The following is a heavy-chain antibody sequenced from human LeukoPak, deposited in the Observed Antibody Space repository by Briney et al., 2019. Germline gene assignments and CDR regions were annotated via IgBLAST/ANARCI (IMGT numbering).Heavy chain of an antibody. V-gene: IGHV3-21*01. CDR2: ISSSSSYI. D-gene: IGHD3-22*01. CDR3: ATTPYEAYYYDSSGYRTHDY. J-gene: IGHJ4*02. Sequence: GGSLRLSCAASGFTFSSYSMNWVRQAPGKGLEWVSSISSSSSYIYYADSVKGRFTISRDNAKNSLYLQMNSLRAEDTAVYYCATTPYEAYYYDSSGYRTHDYWGQGTLVTVSS. CDR1: GFTFSSYS.